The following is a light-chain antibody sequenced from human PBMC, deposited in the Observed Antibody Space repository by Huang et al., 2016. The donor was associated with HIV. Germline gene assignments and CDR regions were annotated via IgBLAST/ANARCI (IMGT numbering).Light chain of an antibody. CDR2: GAS. J-gene: IGKJ2*01. V-gene: IGKV3-15*01. CDR3: QQYDNWPPFT. CDR1: QSVRSN. Sequence: EIVMTQSPATLSVSPGEGATLSCRASQSVRSNLAWYQQKPGQAPRLLIFGASIRATGITARFRGSGSRTEFTLTISSLQSEDFAVYYCQQYDNWPPFTFGRGTKLDIK.